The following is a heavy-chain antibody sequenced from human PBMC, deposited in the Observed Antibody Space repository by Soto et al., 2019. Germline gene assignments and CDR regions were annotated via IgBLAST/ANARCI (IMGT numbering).Heavy chain of an antibody. J-gene: IGHJ6*02. Sequence: QVQLVQSGAEVKKPGSSVKVSCKASGGTFSSYAISWVRQAPGQGLEWMGGIIPIFGTANYAQKFQGRVTITAAESTSTAYMELSSLRSEDTAVYYCARVSCSSTSCYDVDYYYYGMDVWGQGTTVTVSS. V-gene: IGHV1-69*01. CDR1: GGTFSSYA. D-gene: IGHD2-2*01. CDR3: ARVSCSSTSCYDVDYYYYGMDV. CDR2: IIPIFGTA.